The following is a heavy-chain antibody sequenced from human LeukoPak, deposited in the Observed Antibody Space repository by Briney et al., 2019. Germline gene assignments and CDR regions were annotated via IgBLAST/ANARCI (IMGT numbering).Heavy chain of an antibody. V-gene: IGHV1-24*01. CDR3: ASILAPDDSSGYSYAFDI. D-gene: IGHD3-22*01. CDR2: FDPEDGET. Sequence: GASVKVSCKVSGYTLTELSMHWVRQAPGKGLEWMGGFDPEDGETIYAQKFQGRVTMTEDTSTDTAYMELGSLRSEDTAVYYCASILAPDDSSGYSYAFDIWGQGTMVTVSS. J-gene: IGHJ3*02. CDR1: GYTLTELS.